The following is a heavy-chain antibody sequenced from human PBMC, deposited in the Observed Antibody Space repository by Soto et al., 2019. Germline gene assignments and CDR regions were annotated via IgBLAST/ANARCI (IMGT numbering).Heavy chain of an antibody. D-gene: IGHD6-19*01. CDR1: GFSLDSPAVG. CDR3: AHGSGWLSDY. J-gene: IGHJ4*02. Sequence: QITLKESDPTLVKPTQTLTLTCTFSGFSLDSPAVGVNWIRQPPGKALEWLGLIYWDDDKQDNPSLKSRLTITRDTSKTQVVLTMTNMDPVDTATYYCAHGSGWLSDYWGQGTLVTVSS. CDR2: IYWDDDK. V-gene: IGHV2-5*02.